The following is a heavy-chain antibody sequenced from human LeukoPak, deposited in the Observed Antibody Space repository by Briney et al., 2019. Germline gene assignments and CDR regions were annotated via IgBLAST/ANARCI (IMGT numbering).Heavy chain of an antibody. D-gene: IGHD3-10*01. CDR3: ARRNRITMVRGKGRYFGY. CDR1: GGSFSGYY. V-gene: IGHV4-34*01. Sequence: SETLSLTCAGYGGSFSGYYWSWIRQPPGKGLEWIGEINHSGGTNYNPSLKSRVTISVDTSKNQFSLKLSSVTAADTAVYYCARRNRITMVRGKGRYFGYWGQGTLVTVSS. J-gene: IGHJ4*02. CDR2: INHSGGT.